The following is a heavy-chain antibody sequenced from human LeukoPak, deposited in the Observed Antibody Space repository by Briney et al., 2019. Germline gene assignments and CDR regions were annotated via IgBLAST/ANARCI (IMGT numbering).Heavy chain of an antibody. J-gene: IGHJ4*02. V-gene: IGHV1-18*01. CDR2: ISAYNGNT. CDR1: GDTFTSYG. D-gene: IGHD3-22*01. Sequence: ASVKVSCKASGDTFTSYGISWVRQAPGQGLEWMGWISAYNGNTNYAQKLQGRVTMTTDTSTSTAYMELRSLRSDDTAVYYCARALSAYYDSSGDYWGQGTLVTVSS. CDR3: ARALSAYYDSSGDY.